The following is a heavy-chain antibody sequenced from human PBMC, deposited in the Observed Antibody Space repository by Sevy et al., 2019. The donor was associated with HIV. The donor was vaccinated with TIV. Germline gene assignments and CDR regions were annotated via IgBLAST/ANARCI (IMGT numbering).Heavy chain of an antibody. J-gene: IGHJ6*02. CDR2: IRSKTFGGTT. V-gene: IGHV3-49*03. CDR3: TRIRGTISPFYYFGMDV. D-gene: IGHD3-10*01. Sequence: GGSLRLSCTASGFTFGDYAMSWIRQTPGKGLDWVGLIRSKTFGGTTEYAASVKGSFTISRDDSKSIAYLQMSSLKIEDTAVYYCTRIRGTISPFYYFGMDVWGQGTTVTVSS. CDR1: GFTFGDYA.